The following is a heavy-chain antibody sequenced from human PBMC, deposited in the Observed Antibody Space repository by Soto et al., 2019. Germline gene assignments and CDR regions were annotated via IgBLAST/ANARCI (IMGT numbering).Heavy chain of an antibody. V-gene: IGHV3-23*01. Sequence: GGSLRLSCAASGFTFSSYAMSWVRQAPGKGLEWVSAISGSGGSTYYADSVKGRFTISRDNSKNTLYLQMNSLRAEDTAVYYCAKDLKNYGDYVDSDFDYWGQGTLVTVSS. CDR1: GFTFSSYA. J-gene: IGHJ4*02. CDR3: AKDLKNYGDYVDSDFDY. CDR2: ISGSGGST. D-gene: IGHD4-17*01.